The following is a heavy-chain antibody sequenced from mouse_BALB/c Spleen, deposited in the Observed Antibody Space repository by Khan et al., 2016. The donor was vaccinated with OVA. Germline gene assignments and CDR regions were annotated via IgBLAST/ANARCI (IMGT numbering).Heavy chain of an antibody. CDR2: ISYSGST. D-gene: IGHD1-2*01. J-gene: IGHJ2*01. V-gene: IGHV3-2*02. Sequence: VQLQQSGPGLVKPSQSLSLTCTVTGYSITSGYGWNWIRQFPGNKLEWMGYISYSGSTNYNPSLKSRISITRDTSKNQFFMQLNSVTAEDTATSYCARTARIKSWGQGTTLTVSS. CDR1: GYSITSGYG. CDR3: ARTARIKS.